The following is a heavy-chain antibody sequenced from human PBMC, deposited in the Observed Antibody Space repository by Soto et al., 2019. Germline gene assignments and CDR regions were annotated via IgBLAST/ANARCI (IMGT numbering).Heavy chain of an antibody. J-gene: IGHJ4*02. CDR1: GGSISSYY. D-gene: IGHD4-17*01. CDR2: IYYSGST. CDR3: ARDRYGDGYYFDY. Sequence: ETLSLTCTVSGGSISSYYWSWIRQPPGKGLEWIGYIYYSGSTNYNPSLKSRVTISVDTSKNQFSLKLSSVTAADTAVYYCARDRYGDGYYFDYWGQGTLVTVSS. V-gene: IGHV4-59*01.